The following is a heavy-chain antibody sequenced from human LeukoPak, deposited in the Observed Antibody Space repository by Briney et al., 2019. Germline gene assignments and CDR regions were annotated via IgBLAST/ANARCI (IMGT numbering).Heavy chain of an antibody. Sequence: GGSLRLSCTTSGFTFTDYWMTWVRQAPGKGLEWVSVIYSGGSTYYADSVKGRFTISRDNSKNTLYLQMNSLRAEDTAVYYCARERADDSSGYYDYWGQGTLVTVSS. J-gene: IGHJ4*02. V-gene: IGHV3-53*01. CDR1: GFTFTDYW. CDR2: IYSGGST. D-gene: IGHD3-22*01. CDR3: ARERADDSSGYYDY.